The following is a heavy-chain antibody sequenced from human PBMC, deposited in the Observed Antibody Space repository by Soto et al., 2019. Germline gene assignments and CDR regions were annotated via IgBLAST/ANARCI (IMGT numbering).Heavy chain of an antibody. CDR3: ARVVRAYWSGFRTNNWFDS. V-gene: IGHV4-59*01. CDR1: GGSISGFY. Sequence: SETLSLTCSVSGGSISGFYWTWIRQPPGKGLEWIGYIHDSGSTNYNPALESRVSISVDTSKNELSLKLSSVTAADTAMYYCARVVRAYWSGFRTNNWFDSWGQGTLVTVSS. J-gene: IGHJ5*01. D-gene: IGHD3-3*01. CDR2: IHDSGST.